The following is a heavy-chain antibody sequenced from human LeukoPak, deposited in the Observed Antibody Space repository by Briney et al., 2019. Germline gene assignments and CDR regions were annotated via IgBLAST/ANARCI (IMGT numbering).Heavy chain of an antibody. CDR1: GGSISSGSYY. V-gene: IGHV4-61*02. J-gene: IGHJ4*02. CDR2: IYTSGST. Sequence: PSETLSLTCTVSGGSISSGSYYWSWIRQPAGKGLEWIGRIYTSGSTNYNPSLKSRVTISVDTSKNQFSLKLSSVTAADTAVYCCARVGITMIVVLWGQGTLVTVSS. D-gene: IGHD3-22*01. CDR3: ARVGITMIVVL.